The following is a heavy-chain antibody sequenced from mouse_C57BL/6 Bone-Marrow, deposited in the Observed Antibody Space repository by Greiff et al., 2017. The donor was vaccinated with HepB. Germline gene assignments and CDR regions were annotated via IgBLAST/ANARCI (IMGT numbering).Heavy chain of an antibody. CDR2: ISSGGDYI. J-gene: IGHJ2*01. CDR1: GFTFSSYA. Sequence: EVKVVESGEGLVKPGGSLKLSCAASGFTFSSYAMSWVRQTPEKRLGWVAYISSGGDYIYYADSVKGRFPISRYNARNTLYLQMSSLKSEDTAMYYCTRDPYYSNYDYWGQGTTLTVSS. D-gene: IGHD2-5*01. CDR3: TRDPYYSNYDY. V-gene: IGHV5-9-1*02.